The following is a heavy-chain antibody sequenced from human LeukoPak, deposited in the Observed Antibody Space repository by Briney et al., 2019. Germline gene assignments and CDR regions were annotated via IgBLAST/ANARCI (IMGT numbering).Heavy chain of an antibody. V-gene: IGHV4-59*12. CDR2: IYYSGST. CDR1: GGSISSYY. D-gene: IGHD2-2*01. Sequence: SETLSLTCTVSGGSISSYYWSWIRQPPGKGLEWIGYIYYSGSTYYNPSLKSRVTISVDTSKNQFSLKLSSVTAADTAVYYCARESSTSRGWFDPWGQGTLVTVSS. CDR3: ARESSTSRGWFDP. J-gene: IGHJ5*02.